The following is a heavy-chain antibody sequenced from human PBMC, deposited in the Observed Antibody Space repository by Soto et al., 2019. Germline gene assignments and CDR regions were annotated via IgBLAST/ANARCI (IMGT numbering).Heavy chain of an antibody. D-gene: IGHD5-18*01. CDR2: IIPIFGTA. CDR3: ARDNNVDTGTAGGDLDAFDI. Sequence: QVQLVQSGAEVKKPGSSVKVSCKASGGTFSSYAISWVRQAPGQGLEWMGGIIPIFGTANYAQKFQGRVTITADESTSTXYXXLSSLRSEDTAVYYCARDNNVDTGTAGGDLDAFDIWGQGTMVTVSS. J-gene: IGHJ3*02. V-gene: IGHV1-69*12. CDR1: GGTFSSYA.